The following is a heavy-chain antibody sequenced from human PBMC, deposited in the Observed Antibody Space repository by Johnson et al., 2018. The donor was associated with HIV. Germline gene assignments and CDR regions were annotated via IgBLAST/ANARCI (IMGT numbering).Heavy chain of an antibody. Sequence: HVQLVESGGGVVQPGGSLRLSCAASGFTFSSYGMHWVRQAPGKGLEWVAFIQYDGSNKYYEDSVKGRFIISRDNAKNTLYLQMNSLRAEDTAVYYCASTDDAFDIWGPGTMVTVSS. V-gene: IGHV3-30*02. CDR3: ASTDDAFDI. CDR1: GFTFSSYG. D-gene: IGHD4-17*01. J-gene: IGHJ3*02. CDR2: IQYDGSNK.